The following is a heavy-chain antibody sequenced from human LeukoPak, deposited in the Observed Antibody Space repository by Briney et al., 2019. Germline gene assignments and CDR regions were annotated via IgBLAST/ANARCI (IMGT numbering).Heavy chain of an antibody. CDR1: GFTFSSYA. Sequence: GGSLRLSCAASGFTFSSYAMSWVRQAPGKGLEWVSAISGSGGSTYYADSVKGRFTISRDNSKNTLYLQMNSLRAEDTAVYYCAKDRCSGGSCHEAPYYFDYWGQGTLVTVSS. V-gene: IGHV3-23*01. CDR3: AKDRCSGGSCHEAPYYFDY. CDR2: ISGSGGST. D-gene: IGHD2-15*01. J-gene: IGHJ4*02.